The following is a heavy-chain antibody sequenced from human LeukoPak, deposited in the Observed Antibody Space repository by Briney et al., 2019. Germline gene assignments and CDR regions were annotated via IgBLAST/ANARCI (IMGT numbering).Heavy chain of an antibody. D-gene: IGHD5-18*01. CDR1: GFTFSDYY. V-gene: IGHV3-11*06. J-gene: IGHJ3*02. CDR2: ISSSSGYT. CDR3: ARANTAMVPDI. Sequence: GSLRLSCAASGFTFSDYYMSWIRQAPGKGLEWASYISSSSGYTNYADSVKGRFTISRDNAKNSLYLQMNSLRAEDTAVYYCARANTAMVPDIWGQGTMVTVSS.